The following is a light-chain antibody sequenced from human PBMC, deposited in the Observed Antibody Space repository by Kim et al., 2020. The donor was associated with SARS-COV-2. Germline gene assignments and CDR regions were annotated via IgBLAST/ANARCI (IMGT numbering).Light chain of an antibody. CDR3: CSYAGSSPV. Sequence: PGKSITNTCAGTEGDVGSYNLVSWYQHHPGKAPKLMIYEVSKRPSGVSNRFSGSKSGNTAYLTISGLQAEDEADYHCCSYAGSSPVFGGGTQLTVL. CDR2: EVS. J-gene: IGLJ2*01. CDR1: EGDVGSYNL. V-gene: IGLV2-23*02.